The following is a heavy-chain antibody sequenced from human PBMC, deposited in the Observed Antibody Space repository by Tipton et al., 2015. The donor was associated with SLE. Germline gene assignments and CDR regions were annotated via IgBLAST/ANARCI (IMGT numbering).Heavy chain of an antibody. CDR2: IYYSGST. J-gene: IGHJ6*03. CDR1: NGSISSSPYY. V-gene: IGHV4-39*07. Sequence: TLSLTCTVSNGSISSSPYYWGWIRQSPGKGLEWVGSIYYSGSTYYNPSLESRVTISVDTSRNQCSLNLISVTAADTAVYYCARGPYYYMDVWGKGTTVTVSS. CDR3: ARGPYYYMDV.